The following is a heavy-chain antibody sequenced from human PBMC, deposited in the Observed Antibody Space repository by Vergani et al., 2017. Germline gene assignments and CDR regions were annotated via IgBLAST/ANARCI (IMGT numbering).Heavy chain of an antibody. CDR2: IYNSGNG. D-gene: IGHD3-16*01. CDR1: GDSIISRSYY. J-gene: IGHJ2*01. V-gene: IGHV4-39*01. Sequence: QMQLQESGPGLVKASETLSLTCTVSGDSIISRSYYWVWLRQPPGKGLEWIGSIYNSGNGDSSSSLKSRVTISADTSKNQFSLRLTSVTAADTAVYYCASGKYYSDSTSQFRGRYFDVWGRGTLVTVPS. CDR3: ASGKYYSDSTSQFRGRYFDV.